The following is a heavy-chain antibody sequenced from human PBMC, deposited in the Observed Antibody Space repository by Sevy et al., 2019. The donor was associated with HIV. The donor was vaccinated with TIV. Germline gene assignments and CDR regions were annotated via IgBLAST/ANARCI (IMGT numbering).Heavy chain of an antibody. V-gene: IGHV3-21*01. D-gene: IGHD6-19*01. Sequence: GGSLRLSCAASGFTFSSYSMNWVRRAPGKGLEWVSSISSSSSYIYYADSVKGRFTISRDNAKNSLYLQMNSLRAEDTAVYYCARDGVAEFDYWGQGTLVTVSS. J-gene: IGHJ4*02. CDR1: GFTFSSYS. CDR2: ISSSSSYI. CDR3: ARDGVAEFDY.